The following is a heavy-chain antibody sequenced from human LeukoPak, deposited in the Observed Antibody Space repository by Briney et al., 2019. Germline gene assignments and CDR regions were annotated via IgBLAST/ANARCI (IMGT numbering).Heavy chain of an antibody. J-gene: IGHJ4*02. V-gene: IGHV4-38-2*02. CDR3: ARVRVDGWDLPDFFDY. CDR2: IYHSGNT. CDR1: GYSISGGYY. Sequence: KPSETLSLTCSVSGYSISGGYYWGWIRQPPGKGLEWSGNIYHSGNTYYNPSLKSRVTISVDTSKNQFSLKLSSVTAADTAVYYCARVRVDGWDLPDFFDYWGQGTLVTVSS. D-gene: IGHD1-26*01.